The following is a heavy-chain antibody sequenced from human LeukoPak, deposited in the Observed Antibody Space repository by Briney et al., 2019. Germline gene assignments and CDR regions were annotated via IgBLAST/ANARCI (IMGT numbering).Heavy chain of an antibody. CDR2: ITPNNGDT. CDR1: GYMFTGYY. D-gene: IGHD2-15*01. J-gene: IGHJ1*01. V-gene: IGHV1-2*02. CDR3: ASGGFHSPQKH. Sequence: ASVKVSCKASGYMFTGYYIHWVRQAPGRGLEWMGWITPNNGDTNSAQKFQGRVTMTSNTSIITAYMELSRPTSDDTAFYYCASGGFHSPQKHLGQGTLVTVSS.